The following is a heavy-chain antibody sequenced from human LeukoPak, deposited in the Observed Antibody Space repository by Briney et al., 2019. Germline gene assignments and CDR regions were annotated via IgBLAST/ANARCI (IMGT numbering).Heavy chain of an antibody. CDR1: GVTFSSYS. Sequence: GGSLRLSCAASGVTFSSYSMTWVRQAPGKGLEWVSAISGDGGSTEYADSVKGRFTISRDNSKNTLYLQMNSLRAEDTAIYYCAKGGKWDVTPFDYWGQGTLVTVSS. J-gene: IGHJ4*02. V-gene: IGHV3-23*01. D-gene: IGHD1-26*01. CDR3: AKGGKWDVTPFDY. CDR2: ISGDGGST.